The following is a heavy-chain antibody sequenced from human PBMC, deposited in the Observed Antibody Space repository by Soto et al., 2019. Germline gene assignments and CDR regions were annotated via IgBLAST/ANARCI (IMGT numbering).Heavy chain of an antibody. V-gene: IGHV4-34*01. J-gene: IGHJ4*02. CDR1: GGSFSGYY. CDR2: INHSGST. D-gene: IGHD6-13*01. CDR3: ARAGYSPRPGDY. Sequence: QVQLQQWGAGLLKPSETLSLTCAVYGGSFSGYYWSWIRQPPGKGLEWIGEINHSGSTNYNPSLQSRVTISVDTSKNQFSLKLSSVTAADTAVYYCARAGYSPRPGDYWGQGTLVTVSS.